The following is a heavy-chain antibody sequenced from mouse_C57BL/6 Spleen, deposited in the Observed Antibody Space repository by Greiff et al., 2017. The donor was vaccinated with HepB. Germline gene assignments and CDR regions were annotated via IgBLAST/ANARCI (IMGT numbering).Heavy chain of an antibody. Sequence: EVMLVESGGGLVQPTGSLTLSCAASGFSFNTYAMNWVRQAPGKGLEWVARIRSKSNNYATYYADSVKDRFTISRDDSESMLYLQMNNLKTEDTAMYYCVRHGDYDWYFDVWGTGTTVTVSS. D-gene: IGHD2-4*01. J-gene: IGHJ1*03. V-gene: IGHV10-1*01. CDR2: IRSKSNNYAT. CDR3: VRHGDYDWYFDV. CDR1: GFSFNTYA.